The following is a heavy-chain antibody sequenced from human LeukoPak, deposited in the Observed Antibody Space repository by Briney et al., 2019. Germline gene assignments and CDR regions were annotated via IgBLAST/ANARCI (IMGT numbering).Heavy chain of an antibody. D-gene: IGHD1-26*01. CDR3: AKDSVGPDDY. Sequence: PGGSLRLSCAASGFTFSSYWMHWVRQAPGKGLVWVSRIDSNGRTINYADSVKGRFTISRDNANSMLYLQMNSLRAEDSAVYYCAKDSVGPDDYWGQGTLVTVSS. V-gene: IGHV3-74*01. J-gene: IGHJ4*02. CDR1: GFTFSSYW. CDR2: IDSNGRTI.